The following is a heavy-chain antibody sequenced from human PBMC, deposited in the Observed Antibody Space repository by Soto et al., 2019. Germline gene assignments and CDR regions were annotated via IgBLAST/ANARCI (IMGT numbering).Heavy chain of an antibody. Sequence: ALQTLCLTYSVFDSHISNYYWSRFRQTPEQGLEWVGYIYYTGTTTYNPSPKSRITISVVASKNQSSLNLSSVTAADTAVYYCARLGDFDQAFDNWGHGALVTVSS. J-gene: IGHJ4*03. CDR3: ARLGDFDQAFDN. V-gene: IGHV4-59*08. CDR1: DSHISNYY. D-gene: IGHD3-9*01. CDR2: IYYTGTT.